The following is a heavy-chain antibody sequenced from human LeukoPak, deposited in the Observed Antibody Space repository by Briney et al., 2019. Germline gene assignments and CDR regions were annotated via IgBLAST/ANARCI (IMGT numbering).Heavy chain of an antibody. Sequence: GGSLRLSCAASGFTFSSSGMSWVRQAPGKGLEWVSYISSSGSTIYYADSVKGRFTISRDNAKNSLYLQMNSLRAEDTAVYYCARGSSSWSFAYYYYYMDVWGKGTTVTISS. J-gene: IGHJ6*03. CDR2: ISSSGSTI. CDR3: ARGSSSWSFAYYYYYMDV. D-gene: IGHD6-13*01. V-gene: IGHV3-48*04. CDR1: GFTFSSSG.